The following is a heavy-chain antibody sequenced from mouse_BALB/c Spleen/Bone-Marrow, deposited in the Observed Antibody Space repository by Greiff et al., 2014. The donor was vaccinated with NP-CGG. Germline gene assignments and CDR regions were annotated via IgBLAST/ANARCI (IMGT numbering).Heavy chain of an antibody. J-gene: IGHJ2*01. CDR3: SRGGDY. CDR2: INPYNSDS. CDR1: GYSFIGYF. Sequence: EVQLQESGPEMVKPGASVKISCKASGYSFIGYFINWVMQSHGKSLEWIGRINPYNSDSVYNQKFRGKATLTVDKSSSTAHVELRSLSSEDSAVYYCSRGGDYWGQGTTLTVSS. V-gene: IGHV1-20*02.